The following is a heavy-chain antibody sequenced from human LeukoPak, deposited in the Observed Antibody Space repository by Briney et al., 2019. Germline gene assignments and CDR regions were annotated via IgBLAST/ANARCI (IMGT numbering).Heavy chain of an antibody. CDR3: ARDTSGSYFDY. J-gene: IGHJ4*02. CDR1: GGSISSYY. D-gene: IGHD1-26*01. V-gene: IGHV4-59*01. CDR2: IYYSGST. Sequence: SETLSLTCTVSGGSISSYYWSWIRQPPGKGLEWIGYIYYSGSTNYNPSLNSRVTISVDTSKNQFSLKLSSVTAADTAVYYCARDTSGSYFDYWGQGTLVTVSS.